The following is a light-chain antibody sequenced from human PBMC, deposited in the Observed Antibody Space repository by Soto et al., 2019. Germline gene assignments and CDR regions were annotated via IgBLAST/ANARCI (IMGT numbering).Light chain of an antibody. J-gene: IGLJ1*01. CDR1: SSDGGGYNY. CDR2: DVS. Sequence: QSALTQPASVSGSPGQSITICCTGTSSDGGGYNYVSWYQQHPGKAPKLMIYDVSNRPSGVSNRFSGSKSGNTASLTISGLQAEHEAHYYCSSYTSSSTYNYVFGTGTKVTAL. CDR3: SSYTSSSTYNYV. V-gene: IGLV2-14*01.